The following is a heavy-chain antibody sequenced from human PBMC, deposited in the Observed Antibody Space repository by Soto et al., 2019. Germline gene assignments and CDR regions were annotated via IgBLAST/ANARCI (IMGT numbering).Heavy chain of an antibody. CDR1: GYTFTSYY. Sequence: ASVKVSCKASGYTFTSYYMHWVRQAPGQGLEWMGIINPSGGSTSYAQKFQGRVTMTRDTSTSTAYMELRSLRSDDTAVYYCARVVYGSGKYYYYYMDVWGKGTTVTVSS. D-gene: IGHD3-10*01. CDR2: INPSGGST. V-gene: IGHV1-46*01. CDR3: ARVVYGSGKYYYYYMDV. J-gene: IGHJ6*03.